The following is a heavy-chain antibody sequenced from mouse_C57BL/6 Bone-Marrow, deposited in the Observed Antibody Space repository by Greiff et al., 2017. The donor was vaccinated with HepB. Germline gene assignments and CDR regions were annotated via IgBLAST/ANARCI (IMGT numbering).Heavy chain of an antibody. V-gene: IGHV1-80*01. CDR3: ARKEDGDYYAMDY. CDR1: GYAFSSYW. J-gene: IGHJ4*01. CDR2: IYPGDGDT. Sequence: VQRVESGAELVKPGASVKISCKASGYAFSSYWMNWVKQRPGKGLEWIGQIYPGDGDTNYNGKFKGKATLTADKSSSTAYMQLSSLTSEDSAVYYCARKEDGDYYAMDYWGQGTSVTVSS.